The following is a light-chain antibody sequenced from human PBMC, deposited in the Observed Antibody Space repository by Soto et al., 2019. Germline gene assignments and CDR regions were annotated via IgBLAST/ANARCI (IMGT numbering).Light chain of an antibody. Sequence: QSALTQPASVSGSPGQSITISCTGTSSDVGGYNYVSWYQHHPGKAPKLMIYEVSNRPSGVSNRFSGSKSGNTASLTISGLQAEDEADYYCSSYTISSTVVFGGGTQLTVL. J-gene: IGLJ2*01. CDR3: SSYTISSTVV. V-gene: IGLV2-14*01. CDR2: EVS. CDR1: SSDVGGYNY.